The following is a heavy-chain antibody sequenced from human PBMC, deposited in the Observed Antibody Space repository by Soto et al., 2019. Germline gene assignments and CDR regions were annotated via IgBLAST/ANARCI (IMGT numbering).Heavy chain of an antibody. D-gene: IGHD3-10*01. CDR3: AREKGVLLWFGEGQRADPPRYFDY. Sequence: GGSLRLSCAASGFTFSSYSMNWVRQAPGKGLEWVSSISSSSSYIYYADSVKGRFTISRDNAKNSLYLQMNSLRAEDTAVYYCAREKGVLLWFGEGQRADPPRYFDYWGQGTLVTVSS. CDR1: GFTFSSYS. CDR2: ISSSSSYI. V-gene: IGHV3-21*01. J-gene: IGHJ4*02.